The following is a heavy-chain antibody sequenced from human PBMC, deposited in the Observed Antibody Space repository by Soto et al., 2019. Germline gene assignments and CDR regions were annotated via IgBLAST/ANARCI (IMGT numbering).Heavy chain of an antibody. CDR1: GGTFSSYA. D-gene: IGHD1-26*01. CDR3: AVPGWELPTYYYAYGMDV. V-gene: IGHV1-69*13. CDR2: IIPIFGTA. J-gene: IGHJ6*02. Sequence: SVKVSCKASGGTFSSYAISWVRQAPGRGLEWMGGIIPIFGTANYAQKFQGRVTITADESTSTAYMELSSLRSEDTAVYYCAVPGWELPTYYYAYGMDVWGQGTTVTVSS.